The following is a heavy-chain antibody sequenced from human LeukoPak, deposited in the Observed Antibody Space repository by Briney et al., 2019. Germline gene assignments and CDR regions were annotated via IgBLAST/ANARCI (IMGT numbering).Heavy chain of an antibody. Sequence: SETLSLTCTVSGGSISSYYWSWIRQPPGKGLEWIGYIYYSGSTNYNPSLKSRVTISVDTSKNQFSLKLSSVTAADTAVYYCARLVGCSGGSCYGDETMFDPWGQGTLVTVSS. CDR2: IYYSGST. D-gene: IGHD2-15*01. CDR3: ARLVGCSGGSCYGDETMFDP. V-gene: IGHV4-59*08. J-gene: IGHJ5*02. CDR1: GGSISSYY.